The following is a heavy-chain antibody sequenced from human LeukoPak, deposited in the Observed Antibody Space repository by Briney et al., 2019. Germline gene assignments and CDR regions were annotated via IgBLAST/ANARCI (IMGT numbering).Heavy chain of an antibody. CDR1: GYTFTSYY. D-gene: IGHD5-12*01. CDR3: ARGWVYSGYDLKAFDP. CDR2: INPSGGST. V-gene: IGHV1-46*01. Sequence: GASVKVSCKASGYTFTSYYMHWVRQAPGQGLEWMGIINPSGGSTSYAQKFQGRVTMTRDTSTSAVYMELSSLRSEDTAVYYCARGWVYSGYDLKAFDPWGQGTLVTVSS. J-gene: IGHJ5*02.